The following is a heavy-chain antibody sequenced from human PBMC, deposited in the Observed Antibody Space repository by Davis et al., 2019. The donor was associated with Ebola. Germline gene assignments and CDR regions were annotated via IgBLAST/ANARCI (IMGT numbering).Heavy chain of an antibody. J-gene: IGHJ4*02. CDR1: GFTFSSYW. Sequence: GGSLRLSCAASGFTFSSYWMSWVRQAPGKGLEWVAVIWYDGINTDYGNSVKGRFTISRDNSKNILYLEMTSLRAEDTGVYYCARDRGQALDYWGQGTQVTVSS. D-gene: IGHD3-10*01. V-gene: IGHV3-33*08. CDR2: IWYDGINT. CDR3: ARDRGQALDY.